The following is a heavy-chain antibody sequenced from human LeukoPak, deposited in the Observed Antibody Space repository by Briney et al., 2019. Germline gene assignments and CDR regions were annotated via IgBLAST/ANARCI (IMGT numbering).Heavy chain of an antibody. Sequence: PSEALSLTCAVYGGSFSGYYWSWIRQPPGKGLEWIGEINHSGSTNYNPSLKSRVTISVDTSKNQFSLKLSSVTAADTAVYYCARGKSTAAAGTRFDYWGQGTLVTVSS. CDR2: INHSGST. CDR3: ARGKSTAAAGTRFDY. J-gene: IGHJ4*02. CDR1: GGSFSGYY. D-gene: IGHD6-13*01. V-gene: IGHV4-34*01.